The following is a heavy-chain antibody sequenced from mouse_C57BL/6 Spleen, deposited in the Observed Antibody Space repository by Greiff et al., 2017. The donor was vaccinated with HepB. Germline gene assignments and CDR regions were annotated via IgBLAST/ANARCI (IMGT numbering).Heavy chain of an antibody. Sequence: VQLQQSGAELVRPGASVTLSCKASGYTFTDYEMHWVKQTPVHGLEWIGAIDPDTGGTAYKQKFKGKAILTADKSSSTAYMELRSLTSEDSAVYCCTRNYGSSGYALDYWGQGTSVTVAS. J-gene: IGHJ4*01. V-gene: IGHV1-15*01. CDR2: IDPDTGGT. CDR3: TRNYGSSGYALDY. D-gene: IGHD1-1*01. CDR1: GYTFTDYE.